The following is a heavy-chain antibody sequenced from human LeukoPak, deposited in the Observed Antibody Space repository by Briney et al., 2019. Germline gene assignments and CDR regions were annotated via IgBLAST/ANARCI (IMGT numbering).Heavy chain of an antibody. CDR3: ARSLGAKGANFDY. V-gene: IGHV4-61*02. J-gene: IGHJ4*02. D-gene: IGHD1-26*01. CDR2: IYTGGST. Sequence: SQTLSLTCTVSGGSISSGSYYWSWIRQPAGTGLEWIGRIYTGGSTNYNPSLKSRVTMSVDTSKNQFSLKLSSVTAADTAVYYCARSLGAKGANFDYWGQGTLVTVSS. CDR1: GGSISSGSYY.